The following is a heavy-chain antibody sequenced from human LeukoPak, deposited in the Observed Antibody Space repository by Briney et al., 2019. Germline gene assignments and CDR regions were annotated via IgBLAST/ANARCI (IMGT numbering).Heavy chain of an antibody. CDR2: ITGPSSSNKI. CDR1: GFTFSRDG. J-gene: IGHJ4*01. Sequence: PGGSLRLSCEASGFTFSRDGMNWVRQAPGEGLEWIAHITGPSSSNKIYYADSVKGRFTISRDNVKGEMYLQMSSLRAEDTAVYYCARVNSVNLSDYWGPGTLVTVSS. CDR3: ARVNSVNLSDY. V-gene: IGHV3-48*01. D-gene: IGHD5/OR15-5a*01.